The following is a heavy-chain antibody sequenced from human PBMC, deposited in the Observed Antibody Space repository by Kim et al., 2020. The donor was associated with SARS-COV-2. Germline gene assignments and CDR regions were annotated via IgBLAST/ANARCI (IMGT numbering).Heavy chain of an antibody. J-gene: IGHJ4*02. CDR2: NPYSGGT. Sequence: NPYSGGTNYAEKFQDRVTMTRDTSIRTAYMELGRLRSDDTAVYYCARSWDYWGQGTLVTVSS. CDR3: ARSWDY. V-gene: IGHV1-2*02.